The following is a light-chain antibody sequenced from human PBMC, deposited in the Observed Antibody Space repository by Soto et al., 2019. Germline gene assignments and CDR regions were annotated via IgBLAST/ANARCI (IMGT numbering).Light chain of an antibody. J-gene: IGKJ1*01. V-gene: IGKV3-20*01. Sequence: TQSPGTLSVSPGERATLSCRASQSVSSSYLAWYQQKPGQAPRLLIYGASSRATGIPDRFSGSGSGTDFTLTISRLEPEDFAVYYCQQYGSSPRTFGQGTKV. CDR3: QQYGSSPRT. CDR1: QSVSSSY. CDR2: GAS.